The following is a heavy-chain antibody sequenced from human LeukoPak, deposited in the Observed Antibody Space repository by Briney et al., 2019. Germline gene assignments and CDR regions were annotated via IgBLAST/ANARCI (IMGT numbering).Heavy chain of an antibody. V-gene: IGHV3-23*01. J-gene: IGHJ4*02. CDR2: ISGSGGAT. D-gene: IGHD6-6*01. CDR3: AKVSAARPWYYFDY. Sequence: GGSLRLSCAASGFTFSSQAMSWVRQAPGKGLEWVSTISGSGGATYYADSVRGRFTISRDNSKNTLYLQMNSLRAEDTAVYYCAKVSAARPWYYFDYWGQGTLVTVSS. CDR1: GFTFSSQA.